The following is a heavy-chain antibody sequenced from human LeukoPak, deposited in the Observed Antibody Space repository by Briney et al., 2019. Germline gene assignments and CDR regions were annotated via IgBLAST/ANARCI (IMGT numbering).Heavy chain of an antibody. CDR1: GFTFSSYE. Sequence: PGGSLRLSCAASGFTFSSYEMNWVRQAPGKGLEWVANIKQDGSEKYYVDSVKGRFTISRDNAKNSLYLQMNSLRAEDTAVYYCARGWSGSFDYWGQGTLVTVSS. J-gene: IGHJ4*02. CDR2: IKQDGSEK. D-gene: IGHD1-26*01. CDR3: ARGWSGSFDY. V-gene: IGHV3-7*01.